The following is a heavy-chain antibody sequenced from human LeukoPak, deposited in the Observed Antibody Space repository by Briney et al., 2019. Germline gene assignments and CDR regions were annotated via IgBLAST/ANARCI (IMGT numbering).Heavy chain of an antibody. J-gene: IGHJ4*02. CDR3: ASAFNPPRTYYYDSSGYPLAY. V-gene: IGHV4-34*01. D-gene: IGHD3-22*01. CDR1: GGSFSGYY. CDR2: INHSGST. Sequence: PSETLSLTCAVYGGSFSGYYWSWIRQPPGKGLEWIGVINHSGSTNYNPSLKSRVTISVDTSKNQFSLKLSSVTAADTAVYYCASAFNPPRTYYYDSSGYPLAYWGQGTRVTVSS.